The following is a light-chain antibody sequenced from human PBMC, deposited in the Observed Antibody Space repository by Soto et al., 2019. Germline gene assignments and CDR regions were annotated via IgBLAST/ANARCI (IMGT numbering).Light chain of an antibody. CDR2: DVS. J-gene: IGLJ1*01. V-gene: IGLV2-14*01. Sequence: QSALTQPRSVSGSPGQSVTISCTGASSDVGGHNSVSWYRQDPGKAPKLMIYDVSNRPSGVSDRFSGSKSGNTASLTISGLQIEDEADYYCSSFTSSVTYVFGTGTKVTVL. CDR1: SSDVGGHNS. CDR3: SSFTSSVTYV.